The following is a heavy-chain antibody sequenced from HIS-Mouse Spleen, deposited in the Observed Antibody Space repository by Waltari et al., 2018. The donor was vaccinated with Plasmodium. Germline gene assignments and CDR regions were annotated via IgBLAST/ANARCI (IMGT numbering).Heavy chain of an antibody. Sequence: QVQLQESGPGLVKPSETLSLTCTVSGGSISSYYWSWIRQPPGKGLEWIACIYYSGSTNYNHARKSRVTISVDTAKNQCSLKLGSGTAGDTAVFYCARGGYSSSSYYFDYWGQGTLVTVSS. CDR3: ARGGYSSSSYYFDY. V-gene: IGHV4-59*01. J-gene: IGHJ4*02. D-gene: IGHD6-6*01. CDR2: IYYSGST. CDR1: GGSISSYY.